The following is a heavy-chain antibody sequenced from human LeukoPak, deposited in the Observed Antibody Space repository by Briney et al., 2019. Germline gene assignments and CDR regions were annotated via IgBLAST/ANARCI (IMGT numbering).Heavy chain of an antibody. CDR3: ARYSGNYRAFDI. V-gene: IGHV3-7*05. J-gene: IGHJ3*02. CDR1: GFTFSSYW. Sequence: GGSLRLSCAASGFTFSSYWMSWVRQAPGKGLEWLANIKRDGSEKYYVDSVKGRFTISRDNPKNSLYLNMDSLRAEDTAVYYCARYSGNYRAFDIWGQGTMVTVSS. D-gene: IGHD1-26*01. CDR2: IKRDGSEK.